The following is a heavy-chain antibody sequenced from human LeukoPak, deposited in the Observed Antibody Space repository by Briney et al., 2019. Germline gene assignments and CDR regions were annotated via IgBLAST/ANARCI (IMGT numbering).Heavy chain of an antibody. V-gene: IGHV3-23*01. Sequence: GGSLRLSCAASGFTFSNYNMNWVRQAPGKGLEWVSVISGSGHSTYYADSVKGRFTISRDNSKNTLYLQMNSLRAEDTAVYYCAKGPTVTTYYYYMDVWGKGTTVTVSS. D-gene: IGHD4-17*01. J-gene: IGHJ6*03. CDR3: AKGPTVTTYYYYMDV. CDR2: ISGSGHST. CDR1: GFTFSNYN.